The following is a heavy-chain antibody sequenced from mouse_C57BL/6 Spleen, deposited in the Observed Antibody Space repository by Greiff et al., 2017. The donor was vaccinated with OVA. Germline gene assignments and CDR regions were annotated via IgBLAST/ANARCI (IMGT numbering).Heavy chain of an antibody. CDR2: ISDGGSYT. CDR3: ARDGGTGYFDY. V-gene: IGHV5-4*01. J-gene: IGHJ2*01. D-gene: IGHD3-3*01. Sequence: EVKVVESGGGLVKPGGSLKLSCAASVFTFSSYAMSWVRQTPEKRLEWVATISDGGSYTYYPDNVKGRFTISRDNAKNNLYLQMSHLKSEDTAMYYCARDGGTGYFDYWGQGTTLTVSS. CDR1: VFTFSSYA.